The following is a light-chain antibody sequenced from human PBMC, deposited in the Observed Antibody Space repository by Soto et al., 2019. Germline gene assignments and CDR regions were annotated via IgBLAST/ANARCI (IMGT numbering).Light chain of an antibody. V-gene: IGKV3-15*01. CDR2: GAS. Sequence: EIVMTQSPATLSVSPGERATLSCRASQSVSSNLAWYQQKPGQAPRLLIYGASTMATGIPDRLSGSGSGTEFTLTISSLQYEDFAVYYCQQYNNWWTFGQGTKVEIK. J-gene: IGKJ1*01. CDR3: QQYNNWWT. CDR1: QSVSSN.